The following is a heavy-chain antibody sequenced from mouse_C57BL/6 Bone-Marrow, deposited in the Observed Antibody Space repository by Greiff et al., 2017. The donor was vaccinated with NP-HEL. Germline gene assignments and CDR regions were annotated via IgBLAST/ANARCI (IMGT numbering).Heavy chain of an antibody. Sequence: VKLQESGAELARPGASVKLSCKASGYTFTSYGISWVKQRTGQGLEWIGEIYPRSGNTYYNEKFKGKATLTVDKSSSPAYMELRSLTSEDSAVYVCARLRRYIRAWFTYWGQGNLVTVSA. J-gene: IGHJ3*01. CDR1: GYTFTSYG. D-gene: IGHD2-14*01. CDR2: IYPRSGNT. CDR3: ARLRRYIRAWFTY. V-gene: IGHV1-81*01.